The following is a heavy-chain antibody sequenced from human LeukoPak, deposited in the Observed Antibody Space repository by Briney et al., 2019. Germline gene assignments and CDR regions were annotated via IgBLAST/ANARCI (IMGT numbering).Heavy chain of an antibody. J-gene: IGHJ4*02. CDR3: ARDYNC. Sequence: GGSLRLSCSASGFPFTDYYMSWIRQAPGKGLVGVSYISSSGTVIYYGDSEKDRFTISRDNDKKSLYLQMNSVRAEDTAVYYCARDYNCWGQGTLVTVSS. D-gene: IGHD3-10*01. CDR2: ISSSGTVI. V-gene: IGHV3-11*01. CDR1: GFPFTDYY.